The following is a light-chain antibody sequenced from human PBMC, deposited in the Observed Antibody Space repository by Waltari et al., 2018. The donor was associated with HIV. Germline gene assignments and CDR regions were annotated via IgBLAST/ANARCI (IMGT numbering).Light chain of an antibody. V-gene: IGLV1-44*01. CDR3: AAWDDNLNGL. CDR2: NDN. J-gene: IGLJ2*01. CDR1: RSNIGSNT. Sequence: QSVLTQPPSASGTTGQRVTISCSGTRSNIGSNTVHWYKQLPGTAPKLLIYNDNQRSSGVPARFSGSKSGTSASLAISGLQSEDEATYYCAAWDDNLNGLFGGGTKLTVL.